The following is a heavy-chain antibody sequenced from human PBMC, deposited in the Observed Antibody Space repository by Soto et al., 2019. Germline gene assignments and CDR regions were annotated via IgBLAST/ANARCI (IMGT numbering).Heavy chain of an antibody. D-gene: IGHD1-26*01. J-gene: IGHJ4*02. Sequence: QIQLVESGGDVVQPGKSLRLSCAASGFNFGFFGMHWVRQAPGKGLEWVAFISGDGINTQYADSVRGRFTLSRDYSRKTMYLQMDSLIDEDTALYYCARGSLSFDFDSWGLGTLVTGSS. V-gene: IGHV3-30*03. CDR3: ARGSLSFDFDS. CDR1: GFNFGFFG. CDR2: ISGDGINT.